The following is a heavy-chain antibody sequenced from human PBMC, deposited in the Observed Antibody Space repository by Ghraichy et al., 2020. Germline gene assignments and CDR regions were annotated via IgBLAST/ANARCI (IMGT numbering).Heavy chain of an antibody. CDR1: GFTFSSYA. CDR2: ISGSGDST. D-gene: IGHD5-18*01. Sequence: GESLNISCAASGFTFSSYAITWVRQAPGKGLEWVSVISGSGDSTYYADSVKGRFTISRDNSKNTLYLQMNSLRTEDTAVYYCAKDAQLRYSYGYVLEYYFDYWGQGTLVTVSS. J-gene: IGHJ4*02. CDR3: AKDAQLRYSYGYVLEYYFDY. V-gene: IGHV3-23*01.